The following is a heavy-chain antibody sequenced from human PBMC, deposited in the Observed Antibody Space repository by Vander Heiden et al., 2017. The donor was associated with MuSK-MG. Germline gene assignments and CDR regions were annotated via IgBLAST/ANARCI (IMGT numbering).Heavy chain of an antibody. CDR1: GGSFSGYY. CDR3: ARGRANDYGGNRYFDY. D-gene: IGHD4-17*01. Sequence: QLQLQQWGAGLLQPSETLSLTCAVYGGSFSGYYWSWIRQPPGKKLEWIGEINHSGSTNYNPSLKSRVTISVDTSKNQCSLKLSSVTAADTAVYYCARGRANDYGGNRYFDYWGQGTLVTVSS. CDR2: INHSGST. V-gene: IGHV4-34*01. J-gene: IGHJ4*02.